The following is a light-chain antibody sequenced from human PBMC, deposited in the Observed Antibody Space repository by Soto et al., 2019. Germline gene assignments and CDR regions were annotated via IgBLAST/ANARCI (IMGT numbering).Light chain of an antibody. CDR1: SSNIGGNS. J-gene: IGLJ1*01. CDR2: DDN. V-gene: IGLV1-51*01. Sequence: QSALTQPPSVSAAPGQKVPISCSGSSSNIGGNSVSWYQQLPGTAPKLLIYDDNRRPSGIPDRFSGSKSGTSATLGITGFQTGDEADYYCGSWDSSLSAYVFGTGTKVTV. CDR3: GSWDSSLSAYV.